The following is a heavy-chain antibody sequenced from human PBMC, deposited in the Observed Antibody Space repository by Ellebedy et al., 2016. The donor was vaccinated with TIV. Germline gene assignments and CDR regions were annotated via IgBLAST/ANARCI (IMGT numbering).Heavy chain of an antibody. J-gene: IGHJ3*02. D-gene: IGHD2-2*01. CDR2: IYYSGST. Sequence: MPSETLSLTCTVSGGSISSYYWSWIRQPPGKGLEWIGYIYYSGSTNYNPSLKSRVTMSVDTSKNQFSLKLSSVTAADTAVYYCAADIVVVPAAMEAFDIWGQGTMVTVSS. CDR3: AADIVVVPAAMEAFDI. CDR1: GGSISSYY. V-gene: IGHV4-59*12.